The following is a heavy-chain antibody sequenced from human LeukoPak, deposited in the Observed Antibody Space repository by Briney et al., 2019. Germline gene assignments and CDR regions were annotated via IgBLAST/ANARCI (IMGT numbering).Heavy chain of an antibody. V-gene: IGHV3-7*01. CDR3: ARVGNGWYYFDY. J-gene: IGHJ4*02. CDR2: IKEDGSER. Sequence: GGSLRLSCAASGFTFSSYWMSWVRQAPGKGLEWVANIKEDGSERYYVDSVKGRFTISRDNGKNSLYLQMNSLRAEDTAVYYCARVGNGWYYFDYWRQGTLVTVSS. D-gene: IGHD6-19*01. CDR1: GFTFSSYW.